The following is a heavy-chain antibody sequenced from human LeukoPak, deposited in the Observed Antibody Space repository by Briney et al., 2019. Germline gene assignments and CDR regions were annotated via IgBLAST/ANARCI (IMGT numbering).Heavy chain of an antibody. CDR1: GRTFTSYA. CDR2: IITIFVTA. D-gene: IGHD3-10*01. J-gene: IGHJ5*02. CDR3: ARSPWELFPTNNWFDP. V-gene: IGHV1-69*13. Sequence: ASVKVSCKASGRTFTSYAISWVRQAPGQGLEXXXGIITIFVTANYAQKFQGRTADESTSTAYMELSSLRSEDTAVYYCARSPWELFPTNNWFDPWGQGTLVTVSS.